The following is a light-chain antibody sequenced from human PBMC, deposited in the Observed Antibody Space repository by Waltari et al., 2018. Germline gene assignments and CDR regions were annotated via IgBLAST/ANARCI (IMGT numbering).Light chain of an antibody. CDR1: QSILYNSNDKNY. CDR3: QQYYSRRT. CDR2: WAS. V-gene: IGKV4-1*01. Sequence: IVMTQSQDSLAVSLGERATINCKSSQSILYNSNDKNYLAWYQQKPGQPPKLRIYWASTRESGVPDRFSGNGSGTDFTLTISSLQAEDVAVYYCQQYYSRRTFGQGTKVEI. J-gene: IGKJ1*01.